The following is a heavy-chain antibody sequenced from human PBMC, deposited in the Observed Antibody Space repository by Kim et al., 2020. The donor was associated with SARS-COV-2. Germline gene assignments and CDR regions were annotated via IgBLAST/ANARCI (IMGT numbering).Heavy chain of an antibody. CDR3: ARDSLNGFGSGMLHNWFD. D-gene: IGHD3-10*01. V-gene: IGHV3-33*05. Sequence: GGSLRLSCVGSGFSFRNYGIHWVRQAPGKGLEWVAVISYDGINKFYGDSVEGRFTISRDDSRNTVYLQITSVRVEDTALYYCARDSLNGFGSGMLHNWFD. CDR2: ISYDGINK. J-gene: IGHJ5*01. CDR1: GFSFRNYG.